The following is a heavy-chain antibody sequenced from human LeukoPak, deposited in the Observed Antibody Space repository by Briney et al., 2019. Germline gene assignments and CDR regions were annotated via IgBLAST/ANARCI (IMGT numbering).Heavy chain of an antibody. V-gene: IGHV3-30*04. CDR2: ISYDGSNK. J-gene: IGHJ6*02. CDR1: GFTFSSSP. D-gene: IGHD1-26*01. CDR3: AKGGGCIVGGTCSLSYYYGMDV. Sequence: PGRSLRLSCAASGFTFSSSPMHWVRQAPGKGLEWVALISYDGSNKYYADSVKGRFTISRDNFENTLFLQMNSLRAEDTAVYYCAKGGGCIVGGTCSLSYYYGMDVWGQGTTVTVSS.